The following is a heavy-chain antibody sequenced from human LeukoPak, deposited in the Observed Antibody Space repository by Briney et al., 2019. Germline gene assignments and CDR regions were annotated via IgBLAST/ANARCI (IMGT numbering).Heavy chain of an antibody. CDR3: ARGPEWFQFLDGMDV. J-gene: IGHJ6*02. CDR1: GYTFTSYD. CDR2: MNPNSGDT. Sequence: ASVKVSCKASGYTFTSYDFNWVRQATGHGLEWMGWMNPNSGDTGYAQKFHGRGTMTRNTYISTAYMELSSLRSEDTAVYYCARGPEWFQFLDGMDVWGQGTTVTVSS. V-gene: IGHV1-8*01. D-gene: IGHD3-3*01.